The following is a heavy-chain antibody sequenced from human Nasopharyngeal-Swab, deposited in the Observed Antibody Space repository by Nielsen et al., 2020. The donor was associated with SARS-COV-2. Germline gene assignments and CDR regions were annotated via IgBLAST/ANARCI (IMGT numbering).Heavy chain of an antibody. D-gene: IGHD1-26*01. CDR2: IFGSGCNT. J-gene: IGHJ5*02. Sequence: GESLKISCAASGITFSNYAMNWVRQAPGKGLEWVSTIFGSGCNTYYADSVKGRFTISRDNSKNTLYLQMNSLRAEDTAVYYCAKDPSYSYDWFDPWGQGTLVTVSS. CDR1: GITFSNYA. V-gene: IGHV3-23*01. CDR3: AKDPSYSYDWFDP.